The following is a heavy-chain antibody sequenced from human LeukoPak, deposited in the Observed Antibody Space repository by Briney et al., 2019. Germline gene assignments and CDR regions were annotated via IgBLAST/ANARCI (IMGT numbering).Heavy chain of an antibody. CDR1: GGSFSGYY. J-gene: IGHJ4*02. CDR3: ASRYYGSGPFDY. D-gene: IGHD3-10*01. CDR2: INHSGST. V-gene: IGHV4-34*01. Sequence: SETLSLTCAVYGGSFSGYYWSWIRQPPGKGLEWIGEINHSGSTNYNPSLKSRVTISVDTSKNQFSLKLSSVTAADTAVYYCASRYYGSGPFDYWGQGTLVTVSP.